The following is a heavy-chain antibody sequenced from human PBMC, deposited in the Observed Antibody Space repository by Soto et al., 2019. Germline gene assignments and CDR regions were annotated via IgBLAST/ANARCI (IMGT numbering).Heavy chain of an antibody. D-gene: IGHD5-18*01. Sequence: GGSLRLSCAASGFTFSDYNMNWVRHAPGKGLEWVAVMSYYGNNKYYADSVKGRFTISRDNSKNTLYLQMDSLRPEDTAVYSCVRALGDDSCGYGYYFDCWGQGTLVTVSS. J-gene: IGHJ4*02. CDR1: GFTFSDYN. V-gene: IGHV3-30-3*01. CDR2: MSYYGNNK. CDR3: VRALGDDSCGYGYYFDC.